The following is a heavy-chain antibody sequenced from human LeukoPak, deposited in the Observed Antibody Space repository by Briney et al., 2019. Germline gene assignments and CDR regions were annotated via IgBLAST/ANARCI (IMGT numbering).Heavy chain of an antibody. CDR1: GYTFTTYD. CDR3: ARARLVRGPVTPLYYFDY. CDR2: MNHTSANT. Sequence: ASRKVSSKASGYTFTTYDINWVRQATGQGRESMGWMNHTSANTGYAQKFQGRVNITRNTSRSTAYMELNSLRSDDTAVYYCARARLVRGPVTPLYYFDYWGQGVLVTVSS. J-gene: IGHJ4*02. V-gene: IGHV1-8*03. D-gene: IGHD2-8*02.